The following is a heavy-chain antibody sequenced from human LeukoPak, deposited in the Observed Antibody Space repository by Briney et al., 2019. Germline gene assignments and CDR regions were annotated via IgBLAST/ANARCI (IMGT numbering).Heavy chain of an antibody. CDR1: AFTFSSFA. V-gene: IGHV3-30-3*01. J-gene: IGHJ6*02. CDR2: ISYDGNSK. CDR3: AREVPIFGVLTPDV. Sequence: PGGSLRLSCAASAFTFSSFALHWVRQAPGKGLEWVAVISYDGNSKYYTDSVKGRFTISRDNSKNTLYLQMNSLRSEDTAVYYCAREVPIFGVLTPDVWGQGTTVTVSS. D-gene: IGHD3-3*01.